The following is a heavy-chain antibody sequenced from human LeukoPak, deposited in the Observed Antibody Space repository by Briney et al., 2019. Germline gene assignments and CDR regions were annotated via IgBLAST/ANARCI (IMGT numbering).Heavy chain of an antibody. D-gene: IGHD3-10*01. CDR3: AREFPMVRGVIPKGAPLDY. CDR2: INHSGST. V-gene: IGHV4-34*01. CDR1: GGSFSGYY. J-gene: IGHJ4*02. Sequence: SETLSLTCAVYGGSFSGYYWSWIRQPPGKGLEWIGEINHSGSTNYNPSHKSRVTISVDTSKNQFSLKLSSVTAADTAVYYCAREFPMVRGVIPKGAPLDYWGRGTLVTVSS.